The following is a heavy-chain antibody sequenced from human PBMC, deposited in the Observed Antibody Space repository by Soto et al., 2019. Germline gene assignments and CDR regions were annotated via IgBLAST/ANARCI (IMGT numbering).Heavy chain of an antibody. Sequence: PSETLSLTCTVSGGSISSSSYYWGWIRQPPGKGLEWIGSIYYSGSTYHNPSLKSRVTISVDTSKNHFSLKLSSVTAADTAVYYCARQGIAAAGRYYYYYGMDVWGQGTTVTVS. V-gene: IGHV4-39*01. J-gene: IGHJ6*02. CDR3: ARQGIAAAGRYYYYYGMDV. D-gene: IGHD6-13*01. CDR1: GGSISSSSYY. CDR2: IYYSGST.